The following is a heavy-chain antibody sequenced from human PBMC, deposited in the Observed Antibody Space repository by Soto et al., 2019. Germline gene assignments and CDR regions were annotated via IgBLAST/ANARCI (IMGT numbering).Heavy chain of an antibody. CDR3: ARHLEYSSSWGKYGMDV. CDR1: GGSISSSSYY. D-gene: IGHD6-6*01. V-gene: IGHV4-39*01. CDR2: IYYSGST. Sequence: PSETLSLTCTASGGSISSSSYYWGWIRQPPGKGLEWIGSIYYSGSTYYNPSLKSRVTISVDTSKNQFSLKLSSVTAADTAVCYCARHLEYSSSWGKYGMDVWGQGTTVTVSS. J-gene: IGHJ6*02.